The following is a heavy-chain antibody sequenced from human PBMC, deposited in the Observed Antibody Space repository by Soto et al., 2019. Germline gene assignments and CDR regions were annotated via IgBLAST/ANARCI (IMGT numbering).Heavy chain of an antibody. J-gene: IGHJ5*01. CDR3: ARVRNYDSTINWFDP. CDR2: IYYSGST. CDR1: GGSISSYY. V-gene: IGHV4-59*01. D-gene: IGHD3-22*01. Sequence: PSETLSLTCTVSGGSISSYYWSWIRQPPGKGLEWIGYIYYSGSTNYNPSLKSRVTISVDTSKNQFSLKLSSVTAADTAVYYCARVRNYDSTINWFDPWGQGTLVTVSS.